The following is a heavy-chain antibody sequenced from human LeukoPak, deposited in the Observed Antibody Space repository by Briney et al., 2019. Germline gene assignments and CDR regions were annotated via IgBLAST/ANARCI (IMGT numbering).Heavy chain of an antibody. CDR3: VKDSNSGHYFTDVFDV. V-gene: IGHV3-9*01. J-gene: IGHJ3*01. Sequence: TGGSLRLSCAASGFTFGDYAMHWVRQAPGKGLEWVSGILWNSGSKAYADSVKGRFSISRDNAKNSLHLEMNSLRVDDTALYYCVKDSNSGHYFTDVFDVWGQGTMVTVSS. CDR1: GFTFGDYA. D-gene: IGHD3-3*01. CDR2: ILWNSGSK.